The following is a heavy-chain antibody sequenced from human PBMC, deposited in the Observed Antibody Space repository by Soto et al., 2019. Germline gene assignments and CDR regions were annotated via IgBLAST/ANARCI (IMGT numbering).Heavy chain of an antibody. CDR3: ARDRRGYGPPDV. D-gene: IGHD1-1*01. V-gene: IGHV3-11*06. J-gene: IGHJ6*02. CDR2: ISGSSGYT. Sequence: QVQLVESGGGLVKPGGSLRLSCAASGFTFTDSYMSWIRQAPGKGLQWVAYISGSSGYTGYADSVKGRFTISRDNAKNSVYLQMNSLRAEDTAVYYCARDRRGYGPPDVWGQGTTVTVSS. CDR1: GFTFTDSY.